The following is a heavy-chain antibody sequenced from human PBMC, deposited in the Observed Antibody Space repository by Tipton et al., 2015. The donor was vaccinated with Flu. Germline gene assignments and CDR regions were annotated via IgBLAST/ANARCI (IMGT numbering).Heavy chain of an antibody. CDR2: LYTSGST. CDR1: GGSIISGSHY. J-gene: IGHJ3*02. Sequence: TLSLTCTVSGGSIISGSHYWSWIRQPAGRGLEWIGQLYTSGSTNYSPSLQSRVTMSVDTAKNQFSLKLSSVTAADTAVYYCARTRSGNYLDDAFDIWGQGTLVTVSS. CDR3: ARTRSGNYLDDAFDI. V-gene: IGHV4-61*09. D-gene: IGHD1-26*01.